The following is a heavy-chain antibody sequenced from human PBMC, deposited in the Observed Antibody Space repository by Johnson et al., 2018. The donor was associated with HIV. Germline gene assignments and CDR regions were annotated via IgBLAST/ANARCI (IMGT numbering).Heavy chain of an antibody. V-gene: IGHV3-30*02. CDR3: AKVIARSNYYGSGSYRDPGAFDI. D-gene: IGHD3-10*01. J-gene: IGHJ3*02. Sequence: QVQLVESGGGVVQPGRSLRLSCAASGFTFSSYAMHWVRQAPGKGLEWVAFIRYDGSTKYYSDSVTGRFTISSDNSKNTLYLQMNSLRAEDTAVYYCAKVIARSNYYGSGSYRDPGAFDIWGQGTMVTVSS. CDR2: IRYDGSTK. CDR1: GFTFSSYA.